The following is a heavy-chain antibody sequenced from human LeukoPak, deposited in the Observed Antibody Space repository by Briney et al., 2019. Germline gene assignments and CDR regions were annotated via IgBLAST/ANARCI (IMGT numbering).Heavy chain of an antibody. D-gene: IGHD5-18*01. Sequence: PSETLSLTCTVSDYSISRGYYWGWIRQPPGKGLEWIGSIHHSGSTYYNPSLRSRVTISVDTSKNQFSLKLSSVTAADTALYYCARVPHRGAAMVTLNYIDYWGQGTLVAVSS. CDR3: ARVPHRGAAMVTLNYIDY. J-gene: IGHJ4*02. CDR2: IHHSGST. V-gene: IGHV4-38-2*02. CDR1: DYSISRGYY.